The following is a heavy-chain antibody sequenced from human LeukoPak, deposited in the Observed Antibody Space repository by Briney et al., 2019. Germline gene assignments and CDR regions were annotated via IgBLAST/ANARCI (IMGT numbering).Heavy chain of an antibody. D-gene: IGHD3-10*01. Sequence: GGSLRLSCAVSGFTFSSYPMNWVRQAPGKGLEWVSAISYTGADTFYADSVKGRFTISRDNSKHTLYLQLDRLRVEDTAVYYCGYGSGSYFPRYYFDYWCQGALVIVSS. CDR3: GYGSGSYFPRYYFDY. CDR1: GFTFSSYP. J-gene: IGHJ4*02. CDR2: ISYTGADT. V-gene: IGHV3-23*01.